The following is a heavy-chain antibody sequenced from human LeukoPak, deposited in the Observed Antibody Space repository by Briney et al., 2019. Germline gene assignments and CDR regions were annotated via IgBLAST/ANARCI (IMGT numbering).Heavy chain of an antibody. CDR3: ARRPYDSSGYYSDNLDY. Sequence: SETLSLTCAVSGGSISSSNWWSWVRQPPGKGLEWIGEIYHSGSTNYNPSLKSRVTISVDKSKNQFSLKLSSVTAADTAVYYCARRPYDSSGYYSDNLDYWGQGTLVTVSS. CDR2: IYHSGST. V-gene: IGHV4-4*02. CDR1: GGSISSSNW. D-gene: IGHD3-22*01. J-gene: IGHJ4*02.